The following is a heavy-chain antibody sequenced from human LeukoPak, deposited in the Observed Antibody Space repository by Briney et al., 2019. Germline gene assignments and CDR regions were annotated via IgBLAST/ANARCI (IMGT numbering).Heavy chain of an antibody. J-gene: IGHJ6*02. CDR2: IYYSGST. CDR3: ARLTAADYYYYYGMDV. Sequence: PSETLSLTCTVSGVSISDYYWSWIRQPPGKGLEWIGYIYYSGSTNYNPSLKSRVTISVDTSKNQFSLKLSPVTAADTAVYYCARLTAADYYYYYGMDVWGQGTTVTVSS. D-gene: IGHD6-13*01. CDR1: GVSISDYY. V-gene: IGHV4-59*01.